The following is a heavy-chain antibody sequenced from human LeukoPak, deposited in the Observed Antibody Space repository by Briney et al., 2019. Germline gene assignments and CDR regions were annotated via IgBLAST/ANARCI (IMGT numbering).Heavy chain of an antibody. CDR2: IYSGSDYI. Sequence: NPGGSLRLSCEASGLTVSRDCMSWVRQAPGKGLEWVSTIYSGSDYIYYADSVRGRFTISRDNAKNSLYLQMNSLRAEDTAVYYCARARITMVRGVIKIYYFDYWGQGTLVTVSS. CDR3: ARARITMVRGVIKIYYFDY. J-gene: IGHJ4*02. CDR1: GLTVSRDC. V-gene: IGHV3-21*04. D-gene: IGHD3-10*01.